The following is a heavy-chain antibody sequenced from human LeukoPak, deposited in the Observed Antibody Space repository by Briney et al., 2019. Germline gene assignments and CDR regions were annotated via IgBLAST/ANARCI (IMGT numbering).Heavy chain of an antibody. Sequence: PSETLSLTCSVSGDSISSYAWSWIRRPPGKGLEWIGDISRSGDTNYSPSLKSRLTISVDMSKNQFSLKLRSVTAADTAVYYCAKDRGGGRDAFDIWDKGQWSPSLQ. CDR3: AKDRGGGRDAFDI. CDR1: GDSISSYA. J-gene: IGHJ3*02. V-gene: IGHV4-59*01. CDR2: ISRSGDT. D-gene: IGHD3-10*01.